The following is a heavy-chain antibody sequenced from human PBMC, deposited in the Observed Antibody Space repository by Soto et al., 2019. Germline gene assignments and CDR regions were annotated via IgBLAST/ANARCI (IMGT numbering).Heavy chain of an antibody. J-gene: IGHJ6*02. CDR3: AKDFCSSPSCYGFYYYFYGMDV. D-gene: IGHD2-2*01. Sequence: GGSLRLSCAASGFSFTSYGMHWVRQAPGKGLEWVAFISYDGNNKFYADSVKGRFTISRDNSKSTLYLQMDSLRTEDSTVYYCAKDFCSSPSCYGFYYYFYGMDVWGQGTTVTVSS. CDR2: ISYDGNNK. CDR1: GFSFTSYG. V-gene: IGHV3-30*18.